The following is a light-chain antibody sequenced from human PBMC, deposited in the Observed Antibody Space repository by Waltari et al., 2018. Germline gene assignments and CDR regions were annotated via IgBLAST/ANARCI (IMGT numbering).Light chain of an antibody. CDR1: SSNIGRNT. V-gene: IGLV1-51*01. CDR2: ESK. Sequence: QSVVTQPPSASGTPGQRVTISCSGRSSNIGRNTVNWYQHLPGTAPKPLIYESKKRPSGIPDRFSGSNSGTTATLGITGLQTGDEADYYCGTWDTSLNVELIGGGTKLTVL. CDR3: GTWDTSLNVEL. J-gene: IGLJ2*01.